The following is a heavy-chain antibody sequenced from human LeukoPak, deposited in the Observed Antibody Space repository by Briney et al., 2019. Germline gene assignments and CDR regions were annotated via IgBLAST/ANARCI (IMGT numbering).Heavy chain of an antibody. CDR2: MYYSGGT. J-gene: IGHJ4*02. Sequence: PSETLSLTCTASGCSISSGSNYWVWIAQPPGKGLEWIGRMYYSGGTYYNPSLKSRVTISIDTSKNQFSLKVNSVTAADTAVYYCARLVRCCSNNGCFAFGCWGQGTLVTAAS. V-gene: IGHV4-39*07. CDR3: ARLVRCCSNNGCFAFGC. CDR1: GCSISSGSNY. D-gene: IGHD2-2*01.